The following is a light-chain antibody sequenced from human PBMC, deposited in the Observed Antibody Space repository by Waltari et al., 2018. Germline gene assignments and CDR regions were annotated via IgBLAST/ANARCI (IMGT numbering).Light chain of an antibody. Sequence: EIVLTQSPATLSLSPGERATLSCRASQSIDSYLAWYLQKPGQAPRLLIFDASNRATGIPARFSGSGFGTDFTLTISSLEPEDFGVYYCQQYYSTPLTFGGGTKVEIK. V-gene: IGKV3-11*01. CDR3: QQYYSTPLT. J-gene: IGKJ4*01. CDR1: QSIDSY. CDR2: DAS.